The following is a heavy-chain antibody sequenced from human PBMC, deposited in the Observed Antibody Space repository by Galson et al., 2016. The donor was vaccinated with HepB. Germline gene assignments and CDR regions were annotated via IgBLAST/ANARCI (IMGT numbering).Heavy chain of an antibody. D-gene: IGHD3-3*01. CDR1: GYTFTTYA. CDR3: ARDLRSIFGVVRDFDY. Sequence: SVKVSCKASGYTFTTYAISWVRQAPGQGLEWMGWISAHNGNTSYAQKLQGRVTMTTDTSTSTAYMELRSLRSDDTAVYYCARDLRSIFGVVRDFDYWGQGTLVTVSS. J-gene: IGHJ4*02. V-gene: IGHV1-18*01. CDR2: ISAHNGNT.